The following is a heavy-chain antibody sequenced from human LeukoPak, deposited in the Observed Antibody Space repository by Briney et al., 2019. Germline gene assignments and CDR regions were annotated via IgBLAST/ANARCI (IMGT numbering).Heavy chain of an antibody. CDR1: GFIFSTYW. CDR3: ARDLRNYGMDV. Sequence: GGSLRLSCAASGFIFSTYWMSWVRQAPGKGLEWVANIKQDGSEKYYLDSVKGRFTISRDNAKNSLYQQMNSLRAEDTAVYYCARDLRNYGMDVWGQGTTVTVPS. J-gene: IGHJ6*02. CDR2: IKQDGSEK. V-gene: IGHV3-7*03.